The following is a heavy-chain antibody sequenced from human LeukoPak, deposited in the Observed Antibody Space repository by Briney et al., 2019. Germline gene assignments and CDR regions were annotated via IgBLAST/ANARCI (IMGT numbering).Heavy chain of an antibody. Sequence: ASVKVSCKASGYTFTGYYMHWVRQAPGQGREWMGWINPNSCGTNYAQKFQGRVTMTRDRSISTAYIELSRLRSDDTAVYYCARAGRYKDFYYFDYWGQGTLVTVSS. V-gene: IGHV1-2*02. J-gene: IGHJ4*02. CDR2: INPNSCGT. D-gene: IGHD3-10*01. CDR3: ARAGRYKDFYYFDY. CDR1: GYTFTGYY.